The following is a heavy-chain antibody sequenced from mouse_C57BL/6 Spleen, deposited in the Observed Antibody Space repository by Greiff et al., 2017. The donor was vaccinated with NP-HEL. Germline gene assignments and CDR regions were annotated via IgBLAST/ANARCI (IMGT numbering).Heavy chain of an antibody. Sequence: VQLKQSGPGLAKPSQTLSLTCSVTGYSITSDYWNWIRKFPGNKLEYMGYISYSGSTYYNPSLKSRISITRDTSKNQYYLQLNSVTTDDTATYYGARSGDGYSYWYFDVWGTGTTVTVSS. CDR1: GYSITSDY. J-gene: IGHJ1*03. CDR3: ARSGDGYSYWYFDV. D-gene: IGHD2-3*01. V-gene: IGHV3-8*01. CDR2: ISYSGST.